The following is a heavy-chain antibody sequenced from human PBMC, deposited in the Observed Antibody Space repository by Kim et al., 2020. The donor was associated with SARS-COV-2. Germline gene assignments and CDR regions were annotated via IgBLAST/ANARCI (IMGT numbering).Heavy chain of an antibody. V-gene: IGHV3-30*18. CDR1: GFTFSSYG. CDR3: AKDIEGIAMIVVVIPYYYYGMDV. D-gene: IGHD3-22*01. J-gene: IGHJ6*02. Sequence: GGSLRLSCAASGFTFSSYGMHWVRQAPGKGLEWVAVISYDGSNKYYADSVKGRFTISRDNSKNTLYLQMNSLRAEDTAVYYCAKDIEGIAMIVVVIPYYYYGMDVWGQGTTVTVS. CDR2: ISYDGSNK.